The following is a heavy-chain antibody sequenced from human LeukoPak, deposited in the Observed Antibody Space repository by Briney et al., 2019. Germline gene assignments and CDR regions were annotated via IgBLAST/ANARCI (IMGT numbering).Heavy chain of an antibody. CDR3: VKGLRSYGYSLFDY. CDR1: GFTFSNYA. D-gene: IGHD5-18*01. J-gene: IGHJ4*02. V-gene: IGHV3-23*01. CDR2: ISVSGGRI. Sequence: GGSLRLSCAASGFTFSNYAMGWVRQAPGKGLEWVSDISVSGGRIYYADSVKGRFTISRDNSKNTIYLQMNSLGAEDTAVYYCVKGLRSYGYSLFDYWGQGSLVTVSS.